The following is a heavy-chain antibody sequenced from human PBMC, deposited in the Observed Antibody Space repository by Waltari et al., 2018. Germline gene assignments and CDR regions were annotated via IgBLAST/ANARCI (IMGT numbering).Heavy chain of an antibody. V-gene: IGHV1-69*13. CDR3: ASDYIVRFGDPVCYGMDV. CDR1: VGTFSSYA. J-gene: IGHJ6*02. CDR2: IIPIFGTA. D-gene: IGHD2-21*02. Sequence: GAEVKKPGSSVKVSCKASVGTFSSYAISWVRQAPGQGLEWMGGIIPIFGTANYAQKFQGRVTSTADESTSTAYMELSSLRSEDTEVYYCASDYIVRFGDPVCYGMDVWGQGTTVTVSS.